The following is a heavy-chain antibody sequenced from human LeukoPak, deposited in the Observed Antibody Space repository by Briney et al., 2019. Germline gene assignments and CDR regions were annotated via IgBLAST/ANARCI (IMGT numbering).Heavy chain of an antibody. D-gene: IGHD3/OR15-3a*01. CDR3: AREDWYHLDY. CDR1: RFTFSNSW. V-gene: IGHV3-7*03. J-gene: IGHJ4*02. Sequence: LGGSLRLSCVVSRFTFSNSWVTWVRQAPGKGLEWVATIKPDGSDKYYVDSVKGRFTISRDNAKNSLYLQMNSLRIEDTAVYYCAREDWYHLDYWGQGTLVIVSS. CDR2: IKPDGSDK.